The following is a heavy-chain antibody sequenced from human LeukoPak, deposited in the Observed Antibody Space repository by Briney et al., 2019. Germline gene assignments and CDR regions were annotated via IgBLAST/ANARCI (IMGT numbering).Heavy chain of an antibody. D-gene: IGHD1-7*01. CDR3: ARRWNYGRNYYIDV. CDR1: GGSFSNYY. V-gene: IGHV4-34*01. Sequence: SETLSLTCAVYGGSFSNYYWSWIPQPPGKRLEWIGEINDSGRINYNPSLMSRVTVSVDTSKNQFSLRLTSVTATDTAVYYCARRWNYGRNYYIDVWGNGATVSVSS. J-gene: IGHJ6*03. CDR2: INDSGRI.